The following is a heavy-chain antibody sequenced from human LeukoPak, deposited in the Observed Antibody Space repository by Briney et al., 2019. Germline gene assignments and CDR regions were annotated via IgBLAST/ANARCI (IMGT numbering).Heavy chain of an antibody. CDR2: IFYREGFSYGGTT. D-gene: IGHD1/OR15-1a*01. V-gene: IGHV4-59*04. J-gene: IGHJ4*02. CDR1: GVSISGSY. Sequence: RPSETLSLTCSVSGVSISGSYWIWIRQSPGRGLEWIASIFYREGFSYGGTTFYNPSLESRVTISIDTSKNAFSLKLTSATAADTAVYYCARQISENKDYWGQGTLVTVSS. CDR3: ARQISENKDY.